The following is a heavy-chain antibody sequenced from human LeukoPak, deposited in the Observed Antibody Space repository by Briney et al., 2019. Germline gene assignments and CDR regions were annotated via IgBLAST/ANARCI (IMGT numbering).Heavy chain of an antibody. D-gene: IGHD3-22*01. V-gene: IGHV4-59*02. CDR2: GHHSESS. Sequence: PSETLSLTCSVSGDSVTSTYWSWIRQPPGKGLEWIAYGHHSESSNYNPSFRSRVTMSVDTSKNQFSLKLSSVTAADTAIYYCARENPSGYYNRPIDYWGQGTLVTVSS. CDR1: GDSVTSTY. CDR3: ARENPSGYYNRPIDY. J-gene: IGHJ4*02.